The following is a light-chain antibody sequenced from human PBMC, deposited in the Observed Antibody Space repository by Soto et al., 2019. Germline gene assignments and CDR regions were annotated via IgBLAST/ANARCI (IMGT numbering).Light chain of an antibody. V-gene: IGKV1-5*03. CDR2: KAS. CDR3: QQYDRYPVT. CDR1: QSISSW. J-gene: IGKJ4*01. Sequence: DSQMTQSPSTLPASVGDRVTITCRASQSISSWLAWYQQKPEKAPKLLFYKASLLQSGVASRCSGRASGTEFTLTISRLQPEDFASYYCQQYDRYPVTFGGGTKVEVK.